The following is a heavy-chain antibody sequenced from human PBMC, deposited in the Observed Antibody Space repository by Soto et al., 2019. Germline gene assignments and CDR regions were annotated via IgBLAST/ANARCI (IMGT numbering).Heavy chain of an antibody. D-gene: IGHD4-4*01. CDR3: TRDYSIWDWYFDY. V-gene: IGHV3-49*03. CDR1: GFTFGDYA. Sequence: GGSLRLSCTASGFTFGDYAMSWFRQAPGKGLEWVGFIRSKAYGGTTEYAASVKGRFTISRDDYKSIAYLQMNSLKTEDTAVYYCTRDYSIWDWYFDYWGQGTLVTVSS. J-gene: IGHJ4*02. CDR2: IRSKAYGGTT.